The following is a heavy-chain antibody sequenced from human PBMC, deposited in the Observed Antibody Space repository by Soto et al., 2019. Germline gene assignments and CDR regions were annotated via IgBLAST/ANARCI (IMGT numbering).Heavy chain of an antibody. Sequence: GGSLGLSCAASGFTFSTFAMSWVRQAPGKGLEWVSAISASGGSTYYADSVKGRFTISRDNSNNTLYLQMNSLRVEDTAVYYCAKDPRVSFDPWGQGTLVTVSS. CDR2: ISASGGST. CDR3: AKDPRVSFDP. J-gene: IGHJ5*02. V-gene: IGHV3-23*01. CDR1: GFTFSTFA.